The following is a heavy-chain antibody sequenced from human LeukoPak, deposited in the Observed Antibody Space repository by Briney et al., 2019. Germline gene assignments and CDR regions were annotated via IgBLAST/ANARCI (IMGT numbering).Heavy chain of an antibody. J-gene: IGHJ4*02. D-gene: IGHD3-16*01. Sequence: GGSLRLSCAASGFTFSTYWMSWVRQAPGKGLEWVANIKEDGSEKYYVDSVKGRFTISRDNAKNSVYLQMNSLRAEDTAVYYCARWGNLPLDYWGQGSLVTVSS. CDR3: ARWGNLPLDY. V-gene: IGHV3-7*01. CDR1: GFTFSTYW. CDR2: IKEDGSEK.